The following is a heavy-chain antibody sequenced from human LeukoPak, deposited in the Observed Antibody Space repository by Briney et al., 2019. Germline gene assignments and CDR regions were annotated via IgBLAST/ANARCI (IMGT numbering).Heavy chain of an antibody. V-gene: IGHV3-48*03. CDR1: GLTFSSSE. CDR3: VKFDDIVVISEYFDY. J-gene: IGHJ4*02. D-gene: IGHD2-2*01. CDR2: ISSRGGTI. Sequence: GGSLRLSCAASGLTFSSSEMNWVRQAPGKGLEWISYISSRGGTIYHADSVKGRFTISRDNSKNTLYLQMSSLRAEDTAVYYCVKFDDIVVISEYFDYWGQGTLVAVSS.